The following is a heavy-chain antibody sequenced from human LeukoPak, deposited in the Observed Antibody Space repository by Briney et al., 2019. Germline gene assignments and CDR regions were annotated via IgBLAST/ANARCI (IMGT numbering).Heavy chain of an antibody. CDR2: INHSGST. D-gene: IGHD3-10*01. CDR3: ARQVRSVLLLLRRNRYYYFDY. Sequence: PSETLSLTCAVSGGSISSSNWWSWVRQPPGKGLEWIGEINHSGSTNYNPSLKSRVTISVDTSKNQFSLKLSSVTAADTAVYYCARQVRSVLLLLRRNRYYYFDYWGQGTLVTVSS. J-gene: IGHJ4*02. V-gene: IGHV4-4*02. CDR1: GGSISSSNW.